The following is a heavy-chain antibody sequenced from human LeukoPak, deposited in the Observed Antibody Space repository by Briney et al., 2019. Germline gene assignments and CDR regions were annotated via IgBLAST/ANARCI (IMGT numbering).Heavy chain of an antibody. D-gene: IGHD6-13*01. CDR1: GLTFSSYS. CDR3: AKDAAGPEY. J-gene: IGHJ4*02. V-gene: IGHV3-23*01. Sequence: PGGSLRLSCVVSGLTFSSYSMSRVRQAPGKGLDWVSGISASGGDTWYPDSVKGRLTISRDNSKNTLFLQMSSLRVEDTAMYYCAKDAAGPEYWGQGTLVTVSS. CDR2: ISASGGDT.